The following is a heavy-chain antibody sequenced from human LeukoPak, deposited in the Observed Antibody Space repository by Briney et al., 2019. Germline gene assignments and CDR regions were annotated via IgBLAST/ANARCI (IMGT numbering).Heavy chain of an antibody. CDR3: ARADFWSGQAHMDV. D-gene: IGHD3-3*01. CDR1: GFTFSSYS. Sequence: GGSLRLSCAASGFTFSSYSMNWVRQAPGKGLEWVSSVSSSSSYIYYADSVKGRFTISRDNAKNSLYLQMNSLRAEDTAVYYCARADFWSGQAHMDVWGKGTTVTVPS. J-gene: IGHJ6*03. V-gene: IGHV3-21*01. CDR2: VSSSSSYI.